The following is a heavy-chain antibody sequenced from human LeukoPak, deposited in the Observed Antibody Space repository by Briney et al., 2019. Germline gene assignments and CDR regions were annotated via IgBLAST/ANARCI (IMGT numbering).Heavy chain of an antibody. CDR1: GFTFSSYG. Sequence: GGTLRLSCAASGFTFSSYGMSWVCQAPGKGLEWVSAISGSGGSTYYADSVKGRFTISRDNSKNTLYLQMNSLKTEDTAVYYCTRLPLVVDPTMITPVDYWGQGTLVTVSS. CDR2: ISGSGGST. V-gene: IGHV3-23*01. J-gene: IGHJ4*02. D-gene: IGHD5-18*01. CDR3: TRLPLVVDPTMITPVDY.